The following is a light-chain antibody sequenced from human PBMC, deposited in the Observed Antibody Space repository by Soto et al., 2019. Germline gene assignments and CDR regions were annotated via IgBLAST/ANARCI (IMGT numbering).Light chain of an antibody. CDR3: GSYGGSNNVI. V-gene: IGLV2-8*01. CDR1: SSDVGGYNY. CDR2: DLS. Sequence: QSVLTQPPSASGSPGQSVAISCTGSSSDVGGYNYVSWYQQHPAKASKLMIFDLSRRPSVVPDRFSAAKSGNTASLTVSGLQAEDEADYYWGSYGGSNNVIFGAGTKLTVL. J-gene: IGLJ2*01.